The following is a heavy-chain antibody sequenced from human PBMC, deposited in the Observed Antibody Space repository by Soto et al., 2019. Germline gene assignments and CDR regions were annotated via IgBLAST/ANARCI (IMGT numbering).Heavy chain of an antibody. D-gene: IGHD1-26*01. CDR1: GDKISSNSAA. J-gene: IGHJ6*02. Sequence: THTCATSGDKISSNSAASKSIRQSPSRGLEWLGRTYYRSKWYNDYAVSVKSRITINPDTSKNQFSLQLNSVTPEDTAVYYCARTYGGSYEDYYYYGMDVWGQGTTVTVSS. CDR2: TYYRSKWYN. V-gene: IGHV6-1*01. CDR3: ARTYGGSYEDYYYYGMDV.